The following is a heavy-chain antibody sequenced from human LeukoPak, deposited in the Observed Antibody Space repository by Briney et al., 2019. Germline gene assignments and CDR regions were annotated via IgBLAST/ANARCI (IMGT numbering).Heavy chain of an antibody. CDR1: GYTFTSYG. D-gene: IGHD6-13*01. Sequence: GASVTVSCKSSGYTFTSYGISWVRQPPAQGLEWMGWISAYNGNTNYAQKLQGRVTMTTDTSTSTAYMELRSLRSDDTAVYYCAREEGYSSSWYGRNYYYYGMDVWGQGTTVTVSS. CDR3: AREEGYSSSWYGRNYYYYGMDV. CDR2: ISAYNGNT. J-gene: IGHJ6*02. V-gene: IGHV1-18*01.